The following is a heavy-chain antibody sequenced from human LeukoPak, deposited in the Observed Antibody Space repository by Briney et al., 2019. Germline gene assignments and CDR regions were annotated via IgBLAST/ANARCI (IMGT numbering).Heavy chain of an antibody. D-gene: IGHD4-17*01. Sequence: ESLKISCQGSGYILTRYWIGRERQMPGTSLEWMGIIFPGDSDTRYSPSFQGQVTISVDKSISTAYLQWSSLKASDTAMYYCARQDYGYFQHWGQGTLVTVSS. CDR3: ARQDYGYFQH. CDR2: IFPGDSDT. V-gene: IGHV5-51*01. J-gene: IGHJ1*01. CDR1: GYILTRYW.